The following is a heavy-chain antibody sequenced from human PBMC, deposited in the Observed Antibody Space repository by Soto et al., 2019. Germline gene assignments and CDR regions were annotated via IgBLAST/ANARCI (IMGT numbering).Heavy chain of an antibody. CDR3: ARTLYSSGWYYFDY. V-gene: IGHV1-69*02. Sequence: SSVKVSCKAAGGAFSSYPVSWVRQATGQGLEWMGRIIPILGIANYAQKFQGRVTITADKSTSTAYMELSSLRSEDTAVYYCARTLYSSGWYYFDYWGQGTLVTVSS. CDR2: IIPILGIA. CDR1: GGAFSSYP. J-gene: IGHJ4*02. D-gene: IGHD6-19*01.